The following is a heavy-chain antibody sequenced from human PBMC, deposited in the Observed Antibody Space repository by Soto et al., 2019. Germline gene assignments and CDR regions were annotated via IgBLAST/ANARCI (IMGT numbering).Heavy chain of an antibody. J-gene: IGHJ4*02. CDR3: ARGVSAGVDY. CDR1: GYSFTSLD. CDR2: MQPSTGRT. Sequence: QVQLVQSGAEVREPGASVKVSCKASGYSFTSLDINWVRQTAGQGLEWMGWMQPSTGRTGYAQKFQGRVTMTRDTSINTASMVLTTLTSDDTAFYYCARGVSAGVDYWGQGTLVTVSS. V-gene: IGHV1-8*01. D-gene: IGHD1-26*01.